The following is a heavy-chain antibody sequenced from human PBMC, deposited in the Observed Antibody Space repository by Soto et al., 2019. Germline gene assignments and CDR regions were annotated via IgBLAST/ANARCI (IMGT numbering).Heavy chain of an antibody. V-gene: IGHV3-23*01. CDR3: AKDLHNPSNCSSGSPDP. CDR1: GFTFSSYT. Sequence: EVQLLEFGGGLAQPGGSLRLSCAASGFTFSSYTMNWVRQAPGKGLEWVSSVSASDSRTNYADSVKGRFTVSRDNSKNTVFLQINSLRVEATALYYCAKDLHNPSNCSSGSPDPWGQGTLVTVSS. J-gene: IGHJ5*02. D-gene: IGHD4-4*01. CDR2: VSASDSRT.